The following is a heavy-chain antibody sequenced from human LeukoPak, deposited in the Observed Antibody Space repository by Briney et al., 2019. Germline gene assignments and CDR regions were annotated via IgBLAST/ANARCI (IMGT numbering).Heavy chain of an antibody. D-gene: IGHD6-6*01. CDR2: IYYSGST. J-gene: IGHJ4*02. CDR3: ARDYATAARSLDY. V-gene: IGHV4-39*07. Sequence: PSETLSLTCTVSGGSISTSSDYWGWIRQPPGKGLEWIGYIYYSGSTYYNPSLKSRVTISVDTSKNQFSLKLSSVTAADTAVYYCARDYATAARSLDYWGQGTLVTVSS. CDR1: GGSISTSSDY.